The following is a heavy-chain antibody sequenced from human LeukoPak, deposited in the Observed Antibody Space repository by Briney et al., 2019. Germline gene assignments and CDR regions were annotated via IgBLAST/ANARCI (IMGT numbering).Heavy chain of an antibody. J-gene: IGHJ4*02. V-gene: IGHV1-18*01. D-gene: IGHD2-15*01. CDR3: ARDSSGKDTVIDY. CDR2: ISAYNGNT. CDR1: GYTFTIYG. Sequence: VASLKVSCTASGYTFTIYGISWVRQAPGQGLEWMGWISAYNGNTNYAQKLQGRVTMTTDTSTSTAYMELRRLRSDDTAVYYCARDSSGKDTVIDYWGQGTLVTVPS.